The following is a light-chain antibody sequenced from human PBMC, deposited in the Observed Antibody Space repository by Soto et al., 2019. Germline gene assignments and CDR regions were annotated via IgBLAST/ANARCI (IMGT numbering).Light chain of an antibody. CDR1: QNVNNN. Sequence: IVMTHSPATPSLSPGEGAALSCRASQNVNNNLAWHQQKPGQAPRLLIYGTSTRATDIPARFGGSGSGTEFTLTINSLQSEDFAVYYCQQYEDWPRTFGQRSKVDIK. CDR2: GTS. CDR3: QQYEDWPRT. J-gene: IGKJ1*01. V-gene: IGKV3D-15*01.